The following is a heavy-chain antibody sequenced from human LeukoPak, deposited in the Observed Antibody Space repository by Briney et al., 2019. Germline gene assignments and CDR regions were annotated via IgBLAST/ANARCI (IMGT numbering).Heavy chain of an antibody. J-gene: IGHJ6*02. V-gene: IGHV3-73*01. D-gene: IGHD2-15*01. CDR2: LGSKPNGFGK. CDR3: TRHSDKYCSGSNCYVYNFYGLDV. CDR1: GPPSGGPL. Sequence: GGPLDSPVEASGPPSGGPLFPGSARPPGKGWGGSARLGSKPNGFGKTYAASLEGRFTISRDDSSNTAYLQMNSLKTEDTAVYYCTRHSDKYCSGSNCYVYNFYGLDVWGQGTTVTVSS.